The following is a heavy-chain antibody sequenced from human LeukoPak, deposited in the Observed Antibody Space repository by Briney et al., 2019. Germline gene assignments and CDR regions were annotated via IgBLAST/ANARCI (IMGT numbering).Heavy chain of an antibody. Sequence: PSETLSLTCTVSGGSISSYYWSWIRQPPGKGLEWIGYIYSSGSTNYNPSLKSRVTISVDTSKNQFSLKLSSVTAADTAVYYCARDPSGYYDSSGYLWGQGALVTVSS. V-gene: IGHV4-59*01. CDR1: GGSISSYY. J-gene: IGHJ5*02. CDR3: ARDPSGYYDSSGYL. CDR2: IYSSGST. D-gene: IGHD3-22*01.